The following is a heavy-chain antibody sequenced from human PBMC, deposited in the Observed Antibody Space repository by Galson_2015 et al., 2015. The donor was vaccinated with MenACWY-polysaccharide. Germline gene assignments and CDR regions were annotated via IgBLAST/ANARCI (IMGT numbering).Heavy chain of an antibody. Sequence: SLRLSCAVSGFIFTNHAMHWVRQAPGKGLEWISAFYSGGTTYYADSVKGRFTISRDNSRDTLYLQMNSLRAGDTAVYYCARQVSSSSTYDYWGQGTLVTVSS. V-gene: IGHV3-66*04. D-gene: IGHD2-2*01. CDR3: ARQVSSSSTYDY. CDR1: GFIFTNHA. J-gene: IGHJ4*02. CDR2: FYSGGTT.